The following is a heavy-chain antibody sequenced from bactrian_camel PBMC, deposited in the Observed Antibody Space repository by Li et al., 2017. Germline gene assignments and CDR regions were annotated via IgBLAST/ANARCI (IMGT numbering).Heavy chain of an antibody. CDR3: AATTGGAVCGDPLSLSTYRH. V-gene: IGHV3S55*01. Sequence: HVQLVESGGGLAQAGGSLRLSCTAPGYTSNSCDIHWYRQAPGKERGAVAFIDSDATTAYADFVKGRFAISSENANNTIFLQMNSLKPEDTAMYYCAATTGGAVCGDPLSLSTYRHWGQGTQVTVS. J-gene: IGHJ4*01. CDR1: GYTSNSCD. D-gene: IGHD7*01. CDR2: IDSDATT.